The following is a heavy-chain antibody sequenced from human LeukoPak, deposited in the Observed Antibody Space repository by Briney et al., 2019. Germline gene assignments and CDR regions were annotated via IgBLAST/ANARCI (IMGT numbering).Heavy chain of an antibody. V-gene: IGHV4-39*07. CDR3: ARITSTITTLDNWFDP. Sequence: SETLSLTCTVSGGSISSGGYYWSWIRQHPGKGLEWIGEIYHSGSTNYNPSLKSRVTISVDKSKNQFSLKLSSVTAADTAVYYCARITSTITTLDNWFDPWGQGTLVTVSS. D-gene: IGHD3-3*01. J-gene: IGHJ5*02. CDR1: GGSISSGGYY. CDR2: IYHSGST.